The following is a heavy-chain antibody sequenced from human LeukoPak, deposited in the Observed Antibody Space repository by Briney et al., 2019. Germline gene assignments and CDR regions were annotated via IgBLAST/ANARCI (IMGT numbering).Heavy chain of an antibody. CDR3: ARNRITMVRGVITGDDAFDI. Sequence: ASVKVSCKASGYTFTSHYVHWVRQAPGQGLEWMGWISAYNGNTNYAQKLQGRVTMTTDTSTSTAYMELRSLRSDDTAVYYCARNRITMVRGVITGDDAFDIWGQGTMVTVSS. CDR2: ISAYNGNT. V-gene: IGHV1-18*04. CDR1: GYTFTSHY. J-gene: IGHJ3*02. D-gene: IGHD3-10*01.